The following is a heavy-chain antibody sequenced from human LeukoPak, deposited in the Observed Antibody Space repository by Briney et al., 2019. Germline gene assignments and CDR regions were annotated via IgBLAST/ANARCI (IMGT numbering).Heavy chain of an antibody. CDR1: GGSFSGYY. Sequence: KPSETLSLTCAVYGGSFSGYYWSWIRQPPGKGLEWIGEINHGGSTNYNPSLKSRVTISVDTSKNQFSLKLSSVTAADTAVYYCARDSCSSTSCSSRAYYFDYWGQGTLVTVSS. CDR2: INHGGST. CDR3: ARDSCSSTSCSSRAYYFDY. J-gene: IGHJ4*02. V-gene: IGHV4-34*01. D-gene: IGHD2-2*01.